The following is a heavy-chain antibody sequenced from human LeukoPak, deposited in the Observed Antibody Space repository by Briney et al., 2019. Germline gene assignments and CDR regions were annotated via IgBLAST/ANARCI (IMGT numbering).Heavy chain of an antibody. CDR3: AKGANTAMVSSYFDY. Sequence: ADSVKGRFTISRDNSKNTLYLQMNSLRAEDTAVYYCAKGANTAMVSSYFDYWGQGTLVTVSS. D-gene: IGHD5-18*01. J-gene: IGHJ4*02. V-gene: IGHV3-30*02.